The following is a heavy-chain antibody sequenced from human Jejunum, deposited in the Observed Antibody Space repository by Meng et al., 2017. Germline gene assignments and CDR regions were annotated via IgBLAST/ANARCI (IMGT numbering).Heavy chain of an antibody. CDR1: GGSISDYY. Sequence: QVKLQQWGAGLLKPSETLSLTCAVDGGSISDYYWTWIRQPPGKGREWIGEINDSGSTNYNPSLKSRVTISVDTSKSQFYLRVSSVTAADTAVYYCARGNEYSNYGADFWGQGTLVTVSS. D-gene: IGHD4-11*01. CDR2: INDSGST. CDR3: ARGNEYSNYGADF. J-gene: IGHJ4*02. V-gene: IGHV4-34*01.